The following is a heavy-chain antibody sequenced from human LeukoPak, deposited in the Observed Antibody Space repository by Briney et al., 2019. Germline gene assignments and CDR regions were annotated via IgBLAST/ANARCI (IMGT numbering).Heavy chain of an antibody. CDR1: GFTFSSYS. D-gene: IGHD3-10*01. Sequence: QPGGSLRLSCAASGFTFSSYSMTWVRQAPGKGLEWVSSISSSSSYIYYADSVKGRFTISRDNAKNSLYLQMNSLRAEDTAVYYCAREDKIYGSGSPTNFDYWGQGTLVTVSS. J-gene: IGHJ4*02. CDR2: ISSSSSYI. V-gene: IGHV3-21*01. CDR3: AREDKIYGSGSPTNFDY.